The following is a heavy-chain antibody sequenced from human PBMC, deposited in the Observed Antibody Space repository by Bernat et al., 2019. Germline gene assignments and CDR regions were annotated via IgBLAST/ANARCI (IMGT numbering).Heavy chain of an antibody. Sequence: QVQLQESGPGLVKPSETLSLTCAVSGYSISSGYYWGWIRQPPGKGLAWIGSIYHSGSTYYNPSLKSRATISVDTSKNQFSLTLSSVTAADTAVYYCAREGNYVWGSYRSPRGYNWFDPWGQGTLVTVSS. CDR3: AREGNYVWGSYRSPRGYNWFDP. D-gene: IGHD3-16*02. J-gene: IGHJ5*02. V-gene: IGHV4-38-2*02. CDR1: GYSISSGYY. CDR2: IYHSGST.